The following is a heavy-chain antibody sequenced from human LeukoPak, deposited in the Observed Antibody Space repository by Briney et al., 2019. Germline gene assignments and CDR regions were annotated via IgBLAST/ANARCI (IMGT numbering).Heavy chain of an antibody. CDR2: IIPIFGTA. CDR1: GGTFSSYA. J-gene: IGHJ3*02. V-gene: IGHV1-69*13. CDR3: AGGAGYSYGYGAFDI. Sequence: RASVKVSCKASGGTFSSYAISWVRQAPGQGLEWMGGIIPIFGTANYAQKFQGRVTITADESTSTAYMELSSLRSEDTAVYYCAGGAGYSYGYGAFDIWGQGTTVTVSS. D-gene: IGHD5-18*01.